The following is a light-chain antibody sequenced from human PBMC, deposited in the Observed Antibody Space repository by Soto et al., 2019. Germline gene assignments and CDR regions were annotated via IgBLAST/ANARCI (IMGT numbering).Light chain of an antibody. CDR2: GNS. CDR1: SSNIGAGYD. J-gene: IGLJ2*01. CDR3: AAWDGSLNVVL. V-gene: IGLV1-40*01. Sequence: QSVLTQPPSVSGAPGQRVTISCTGSSSNIGAGYDVHWYQQLPGTAPKLLIYGNSNRPSGVPDRFSGSKSGTSASLAISWLQSEDEADYYCAAWDGSLNVVLFGGGTKLTVL.